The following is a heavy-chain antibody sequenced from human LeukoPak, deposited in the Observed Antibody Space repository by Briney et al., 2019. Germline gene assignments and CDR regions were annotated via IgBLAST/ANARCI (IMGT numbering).Heavy chain of an antibody. CDR1: GFNFSSYW. CDR3: ATSRTFDY. Sequence: PGGSLRLSCAASGFNFSSYWMHWVRQAPGKGLVWVSRISSDGSSTSYADSVKGRFTISRDNAKNTLYLQMNSLRAEDTAVYYCATSRTFDYWGQGTLVTVSS. J-gene: IGHJ4*02. CDR2: ISSDGSST. V-gene: IGHV3-74*01.